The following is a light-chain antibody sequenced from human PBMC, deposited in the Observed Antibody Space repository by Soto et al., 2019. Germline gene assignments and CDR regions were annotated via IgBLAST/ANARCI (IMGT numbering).Light chain of an antibody. V-gene: IGLV2-23*01. CDR2: EGS. Sequence: QSVLTQPASVSGSPGQSITISCTGTSSDVGFYNLVSWYQHRPGKAPIFILYEGSKRPSGVSNRFSGSKSGNTASLTISGLQAEDEAYYYCCSYAGSSYDVFGSGTKVTVL. CDR3: CSYAGSSYDV. J-gene: IGLJ1*01. CDR1: SSDVGFYNL.